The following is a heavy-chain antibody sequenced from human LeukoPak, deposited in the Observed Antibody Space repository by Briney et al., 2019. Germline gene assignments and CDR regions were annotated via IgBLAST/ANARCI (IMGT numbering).Heavy chain of an antibody. CDR3: ARLYHDSRGYYWFDP. J-gene: IGHJ5*02. CDR2: VYYSGST. V-gene: IGHV4-39*01. D-gene: IGHD3-22*01. CDR1: GGSISSTNYC. Sequence: SETLSLTCTVSGGSISSTNYCWGWIRQPPGRGLEWIGSVYYSGSTYSNPSLKSRVTVSVDTSKSQFSLKLTSVTAADTAVYYCARLYHDSRGYYWFDPWGQGTLVTVSS.